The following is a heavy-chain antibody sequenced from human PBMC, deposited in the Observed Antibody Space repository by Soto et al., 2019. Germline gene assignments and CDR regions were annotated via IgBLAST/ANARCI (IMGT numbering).Heavy chain of an antibody. Sequence: EVQLVESGGGLVKPGGSLRLSCAASGFAFSSHSMNWVRQAPGKGLEWVSSTTSSSSYIHYADSVKGRFTISRDNAKNSLYLQMNSLGAEDTAVYYCARGEGYDFWRGGPAFDYWGQGTLVTVSS. CDR2: TTSSSSYI. V-gene: IGHV3-21*01. D-gene: IGHD3-3*01. CDR3: ARGEGYDFWRGGPAFDY. CDR1: GFAFSSHS. J-gene: IGHJ4*02.